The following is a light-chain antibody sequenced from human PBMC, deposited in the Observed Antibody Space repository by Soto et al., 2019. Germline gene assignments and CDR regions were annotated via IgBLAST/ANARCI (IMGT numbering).Light chain of an antibody. V-gene: IGLV2-14*01. CDR1: SSDVGGYNY. Sequence: QSALTQPASVSGSPGQSITISCTGTSSDVGGYNYVSWYQQHPGKAPKLMIYEVNNRPSGVSNRFSGFKSGNTASLTISGLQAEDEADYYCSSYTSSSTLMVFGGGTKVTVL. J-gene: IGLJ2*01. CDR3: SSYTSSSTLMV. CDR2: EVN.